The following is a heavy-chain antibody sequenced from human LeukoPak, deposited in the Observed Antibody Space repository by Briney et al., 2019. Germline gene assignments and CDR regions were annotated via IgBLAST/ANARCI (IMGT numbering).Heavy chain of an antibody. V-gene: IGHV3-66*01. J-gene: IGHJ4*02. D-gene: IGHD4-23*01. CDR1: GFTVGSNY. CDR2: IYRGGST. Sequence: PGGSLRLSCAASGFTVGSNYMSWVRQAPGKGLEWVSIIYRGGSTNYADSVKGRFTISRDTSKNTLYLQMNSLRAEDTAVYYCARNGGNYWGQGTLVTVSS. CDR3: ARNGGNY.